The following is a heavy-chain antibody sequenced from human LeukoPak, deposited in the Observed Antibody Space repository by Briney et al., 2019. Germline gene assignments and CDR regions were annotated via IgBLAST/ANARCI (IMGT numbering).Heavy chain of an antibody. V-gene: IGHV3-30-3*01. CDR3: ARGPEDRPGYSSSWYQEYFQH. J-gene: IGHJ1*01. CDR1: GFTFSSYA. Sequence: GRSLRLSCAASGFTFSSYAMHWVRQAPGKGLEWVAVISYDGSNKYYADSVKGRFTISRDNSKNTLYLQMNSLRAEDTAVYYCARGPEDRPGYSSSWYQEYFQHWGQGTLVTVSS. CDR2: ISYDGSNK. D-gene: IGHD6-13*01.